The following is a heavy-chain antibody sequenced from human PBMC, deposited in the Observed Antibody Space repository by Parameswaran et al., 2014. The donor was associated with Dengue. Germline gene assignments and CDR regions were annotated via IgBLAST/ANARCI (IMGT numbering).Heavy chain of an antibody. D-gene: IGHD3-3*01. V-gene: IGHV3-30*18. J-gene: IGHJ6*03. CDR3: AKAGYDFWSGYYPDYYYYMDV. Sequence: VRQMPGKGLEWVAVISYDGSNKYYADSVKGRFTISRDNSKNTLYLQMNSLRAEDTAVYYCAKAGYDFWSGYYPDYYYYMDVWGKGTTVTVSS. CDR2: ISYDGSNK.